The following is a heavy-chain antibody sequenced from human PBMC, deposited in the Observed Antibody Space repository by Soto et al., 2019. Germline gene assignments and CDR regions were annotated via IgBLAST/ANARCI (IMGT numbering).Heavy chain of an antibody. CDR1: GFTFSSYS. CDR2: ISSSSSYI. Sequence: GGSLRLSCAASGFTFSSYSMNWVRQAPGKGLEWVSSISSSSSYIYYADSVKGRFTISRDNAKNSLYLQMNSLRAEDTAVYYCAAPIYYYDSSGPHEADYWGQGTLVTVSS. V-gene: IGHV3-21*01. CDR3: AAPIYYYDSSGPHEADY. J-gene: IGHJ4*02. D-gene: IGHD3-22*01.